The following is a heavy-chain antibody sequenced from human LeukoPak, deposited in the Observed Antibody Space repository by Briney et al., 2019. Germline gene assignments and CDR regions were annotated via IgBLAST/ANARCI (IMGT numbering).Heavy chain of an antibody. CDR1: GFAFSSYA. V-gene: IGHV3-33*08. J-gene: IGHJ6*02. Sequence: PGGSLRLSCAASGFAFSSYAMHWVRQAPGKGLEWVALIWYDGGNKYYADSVKGRFTISRDNSQNTLYLQMNSLRVEDTAVYYCARAGTNWYPPANYGMDVWGQGTTVTVSS. CDR2: IWYDGGNK. D-gene: IGHD6-13*01. CDR3: ARAGTNWYPPANYGMDV.